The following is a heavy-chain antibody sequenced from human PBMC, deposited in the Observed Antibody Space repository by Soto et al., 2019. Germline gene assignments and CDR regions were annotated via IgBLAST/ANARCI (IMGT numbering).Heavy chain of an antibody. D-gene: IGHD3-10*01. CDR2: IYYSGST. CDR1: AGSISSYY. J-gene: IGHJ4*02. V-gene: IGHV4-59*01. Sequence: SETLSLTCTVSAGSISSYYWSWIRQPPGKGLEWIGYIYYSGSTNYNPSLKSRVTISVDTSKNQFSLKLSSVTAADTAVYYCARAPRGNYGHTSYFVDWGQGTLVTVSS. CDR3: ARAPRGNYGHTSYFVD.